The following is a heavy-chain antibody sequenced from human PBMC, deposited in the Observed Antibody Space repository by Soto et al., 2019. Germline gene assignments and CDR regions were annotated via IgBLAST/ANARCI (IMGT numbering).Heavy chain of an antibody. CDR3: ARGGWYEDL. CDR1: GGSISGFY. V-gene: IGHV4-59*08. J-gene: IGHJ5*02. CDR2: IHYSGST. Sequence: SETLSLTCTVSGGSISGFYWSWFRQPPGKGLEWIGYIHYSGSTDYNPPLKSRVTMSVDTSKNQFSLELTSVTAADTAVYYCARGGWYEDLWGQGTLVTVSS. D-gene: IGHD6-19*01.